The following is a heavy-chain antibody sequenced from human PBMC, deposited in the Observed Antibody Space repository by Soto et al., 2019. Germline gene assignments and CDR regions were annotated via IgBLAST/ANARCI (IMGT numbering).Heavy chain of an antibody. CDR3: AKQRAGYGSGSDTFYFDF. D-gene: IGHD3-10*01. J-gene: IGHJ4*02. CDR2: ISSSSSTI. CDR1: GFTFSSYS. V-gene: IGHV3-48*02. Sequence: GGSLRLSCAASGFTFSSYSMNWVRQAPGKGLEWVSYISSSSSTIYYADSVKGRFTISRDNAKNSLYLQMNSLRDEDTAVYYCAKQRAGYGSGSDTFYFDFWGQGTLVTVSS.